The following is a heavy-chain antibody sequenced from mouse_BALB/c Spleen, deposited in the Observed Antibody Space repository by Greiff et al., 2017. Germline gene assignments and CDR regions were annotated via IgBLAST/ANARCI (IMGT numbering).Heavy chain of an antibody. J-gene: IGHJ2*01. CDR3: YSYYFDY. CDR1: GYTFTSYW. Sequence: VQLQESGAELARPGASVKLSCKASGYTFTSYWMQWVKQRPGQGLEWIGAIYPGDGDTRYTQKFKGKATLTADKSSSTAYMQLSSLASEDSAVYYCYSYYFDYWGQGTTLTVSS. CDR2: IYPGDGDT. V-gene: IGHV1-87*01.